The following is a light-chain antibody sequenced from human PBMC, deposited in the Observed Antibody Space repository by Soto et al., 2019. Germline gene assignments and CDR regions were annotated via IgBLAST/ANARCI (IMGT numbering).Light chain of an antibody. CDR3: QQYNSYPWT. Sequence: DXXMTQSPSTLSASVGDRVTITCRASQSISSWLAWYQQKPGKAPKLLIYKASSLESGVPSRFSGSGSGTEFTLTISSLQPDDFATYYCQQYNSYPWTFGQGTKVEIK. J-gene: IGKJ1*01. CDR2: KAS. V-gene: IGKV1-5*03. CDR1: QSISSW.